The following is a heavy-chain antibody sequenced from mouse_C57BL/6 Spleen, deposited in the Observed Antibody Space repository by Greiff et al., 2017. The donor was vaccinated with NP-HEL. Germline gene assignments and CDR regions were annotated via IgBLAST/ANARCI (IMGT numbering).Heavy chain of an antibody. D-gene: IGHD2-3*01. CDR3: TRRTRGLLVAY. J-gene: IGHJ3*01. V-gene: IGHV1-26*01. CDR2: INPNNGGT. Sequence: EVQLQQSGPELVKPGASVKISCKASGYTFTDYYMNWVKQSHGKSLEWIGDINPNNGGTSYNQKFKGKATLTVDKSASTAYMELRSLTSEDSAVYYCTRRTRGLLVAYWGQGPLVTVSA. CDR1: GYTFTDYY.